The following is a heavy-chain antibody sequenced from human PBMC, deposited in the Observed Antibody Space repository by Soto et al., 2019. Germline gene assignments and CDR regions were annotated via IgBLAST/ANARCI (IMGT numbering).Heavy chain of an antibody. CDR3: AGWELLRGVDY. Sequence: QVQLQESGPGLVKPSQTLSLTCTVSGGSISSGDYYWSWIRQPPGKGLEWIGYIYYSGSTYYNPSLKRRATITVDTAKNQFTLKLSSVTAADTAVYYCAGWELLRGVDYWGQGTPVTVSS. D-gene: IGHD1-26*01. V-gene: IGHV4-30-4*01. CDR1: GGSISSGDYY. CDR2: IYYSGST. J-gene: IGHJ4*02.